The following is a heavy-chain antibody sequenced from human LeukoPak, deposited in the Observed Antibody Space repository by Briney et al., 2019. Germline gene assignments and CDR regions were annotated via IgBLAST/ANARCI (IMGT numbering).Heavy chain of an antibody. V-gene: IGHV4-39*07. J-gene: IGHJ5*02. Sequence: PSETLSLTCTVSGGSISSSSYYWGWIRQPPGKGLEWIGSIYYSGSTYYNPSLKSRVTISVDTSKNQFSLKLSSVTAADTAVYYCARDISRDIGYCSGGSCYYDRDWFDPWGQGTLVTVSS. CDR2: IYYSGST. CDR1: GGSISSSSYY. CDR3: ARDISRDIGYCSGGSCYYDRDWFDP. D-gene: IGHD2-15*01.